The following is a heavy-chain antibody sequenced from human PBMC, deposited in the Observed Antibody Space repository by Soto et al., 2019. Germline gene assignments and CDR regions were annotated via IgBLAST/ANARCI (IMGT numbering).Heavy chain of an antibody. J-gene: IGHJ4*02. CDR3: ATSGYSYGRNFDY. V-gene: IGHV1-69*06. CDR2: IIPIFGTA. D-gene: IGHD5-18*01. CDR1: VGTLSSYA. Sequence: SVKVSCKASVGTLSSYAISWVRHAPGQGLEWMGGIIPIFGTANDPQEFQGRVTITADKSTSTAYMELSSLRSEDTAVYYCATSGYSYGRNFDYWGQGTLVPVSS.